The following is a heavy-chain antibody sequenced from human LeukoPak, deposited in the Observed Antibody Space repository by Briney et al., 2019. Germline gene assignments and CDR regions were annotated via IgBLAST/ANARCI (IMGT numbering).Heavy chain of an antibody. CDR3: ARDDYGVFDAFDV. J-gene: IGHJ3*01. CDR2: IYNSGST. D-gene: IGHD3-16*01. Sequence: SETLSLTCTVSGGSISSHYWSWIRQPPGKGLEWIGYIYNSGSTNYNPSLKSRVTISLDTSKNQFSLHLTSVTAANTAVYFCARDDYGVFDAFDVWGQGTVVTVSS. V-gene: IGHV4-59*08. CDR1: GGSISSHY.